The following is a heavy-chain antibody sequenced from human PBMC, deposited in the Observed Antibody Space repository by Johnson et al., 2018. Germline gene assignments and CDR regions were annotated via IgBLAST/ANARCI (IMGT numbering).Heavy chain of an antibody. V-gene: IGHV3-9*01. CDR3: AKDTLGDYYYGMDV. CDR2: ISWTSGSI. J-gene: IGHJ6*02. CDR1: GFTFDDYA. Sequence: VQLQESGGGLVQPGRSLRLSCAASGFTFDDYAMHWVRQAPGKGLEWVSGISWTSGSIGYADYVKGRFTISRDNDKNPLYLQINSLRAGDPALYYCAKDTLGDYYYGMDVWGQGTTVTVSS.